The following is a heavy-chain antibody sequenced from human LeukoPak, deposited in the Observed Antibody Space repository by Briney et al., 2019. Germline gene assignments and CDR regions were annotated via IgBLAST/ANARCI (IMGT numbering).Heavy chain of an antibody. V-gene: IGHV4-59*08. Sequence: SETLSLTCTVPGGSISSYYWSWIRQPPGKGLEWIGYIYYSGSTNYNPSLKSRVTISVDTSKNQFSLKLSSVTAADTAVYYCARQRIYYDSSGYDYWGQGTLVTVSS. CDR3: ARQRIYYDSSGYDY. J-gene: IGHJ4*02. CDR1: GGSISSYY. CDR2: IYYSGST. D-gene: IGHD3-22*01.